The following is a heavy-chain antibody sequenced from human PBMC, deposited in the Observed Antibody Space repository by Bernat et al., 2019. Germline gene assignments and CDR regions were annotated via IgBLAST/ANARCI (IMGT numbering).Heavy chain of an antibody. CDR2: IYSGGST. CDR3: ARGIAAGNDAFDI. V-gene: IGHV3-53*02. D-gene: IGHD6-13*01. CDR1: GFTVSSNY. Sequence: EVQLVETGGGLIQPGGSLRLSCAASGFTVSSNYMSWVRQAPGKGLEWVSVIYSGGSTYYADSVKGRFTISRDNSKNTLYLQMNSPRAEDTAVDYCARGIAAGNDAFDIWGQGTMVTVSS. J-gene: IGHJ3*02.